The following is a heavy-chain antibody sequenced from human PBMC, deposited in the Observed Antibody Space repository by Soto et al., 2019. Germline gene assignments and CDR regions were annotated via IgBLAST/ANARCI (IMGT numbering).Heavy chain of an antibody. J-gene: IGHJ4*02. CDR1: GYTFTSYY. D-gene: IGHD5-12*01. V-gene: IGHV1-46*03. CDR2: INPSGGST. Sequence: ASVKVSCKASGYTFTSYYMHWVRQAPGQGLEWMGIINPSGGSTSYAQKFQGRVTMTRDTSTSTVYMELSSLRSEDTAVYYCARDMEESGYEPYYFDYWGQGTLVTVSS. CDR3: ARDMEESGYEPYYFDY.